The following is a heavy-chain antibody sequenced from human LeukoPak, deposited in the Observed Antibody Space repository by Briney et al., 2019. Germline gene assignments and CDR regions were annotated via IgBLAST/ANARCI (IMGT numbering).Heavy chain of an antibody. CDR1: GFTFGSYS. J-gene: IGHJ4*02. D-gene: IGHD5-12*01. CDR2: ISSSSSYV. CDR3: AREGMVATFDY. Sequence: PGGSLRLSCAASGFTFGSYSMNWVRQAPGKGLEWVSSISSSSSYVYYADSVKGRFTIPRDKAKNSLYLQMNSLRAEDTAIYYCAREGMVATFDYWGQGTLVTVSS. V-gene: IGHV3-21*01.